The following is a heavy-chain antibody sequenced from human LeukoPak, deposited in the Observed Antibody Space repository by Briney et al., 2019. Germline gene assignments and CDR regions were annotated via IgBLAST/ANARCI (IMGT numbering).Heavy chain of an antibody. CDR3: ARVPRRGDQFDP. J-gene: IGHJ5*02. V-gene: IGHV1-8*01. CDR1: GYTFTGYD. CDR2: MNPQSGDT. D-gene: IGHD3-10*01. Sequence: ASVKVSCKASGYTFTGYDINWVRQATGQGLEWMGWMNPQSGDTDYAQKFQGRVTMTRSPSITTAYMELTSLTYEDTAVYYCARVPRRGDQFDPWGQGTLVTVSS.